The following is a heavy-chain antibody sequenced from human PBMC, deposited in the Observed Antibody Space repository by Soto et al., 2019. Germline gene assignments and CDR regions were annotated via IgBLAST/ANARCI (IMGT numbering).Heavy chain of an antibody. CDR1: GFNFNTYW. Sequence: EVQLVESGGGLVQPGGSLRLSCAASGFNFNTYWMHWVRQAPGKGLVWVSRIKSDGSSTSYADSVKGRFTISRDNAKNTLYLQMNSLRAEDTAVYYCARDSWDHYAGSGHPPGRYWGQGTLVTVSS. CDR2: IKSDGSST. V-gene: IGHV3-74*01. CDR3: ARDSWDHYAGSGHPPGRY. J-gene: IGHJ4*02. D-gene: IGHD3-22*01.